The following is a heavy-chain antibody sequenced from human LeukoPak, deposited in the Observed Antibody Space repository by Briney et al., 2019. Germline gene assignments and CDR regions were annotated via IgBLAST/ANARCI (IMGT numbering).Heavy chain of an antibody. D-gene: IGHD3-3*01. CDR1: GGSISSYY. CDR3: ARGENDYDFWSGYYTGIGAFDI. J-gene: IGHJ3*02. V-gene: IGHV4-4*07. Sequence: SETLSLTCTVSGGSISSYYWSWIRQPAGKGLEWIGRIYTSGSTNYNPSLKSRVTMSVDTSKNQFSLKLSSATAADTAVYYCARGENDYDFWSGYYTGIGAFDIWGQGTMVTVSS. CDR2: IYTSGST.